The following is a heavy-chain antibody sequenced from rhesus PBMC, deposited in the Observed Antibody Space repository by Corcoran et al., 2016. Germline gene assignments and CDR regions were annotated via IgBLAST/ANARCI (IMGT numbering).Heavy chain of an antibody. CDR1: GFTFSDYY. CDR2: ISDGGGST. V-gene: IGHV3-59*01. J-gene: IGHJ5-2*02. Sequence: EVQLVESGGGLAKPGGSLRLPCAASGFTFSDYYMHGVRQASGKGLEWVSRISDGGGSTYYADSVKGRFTISRENAKNTLYLQMDSLRAEDTAVYYCAKGWRTGYYTSSLDVWGRGVLVTVPS. D-gene: IGHD3-3*01. CDR3: AKGWRTGYYTSSLDV.